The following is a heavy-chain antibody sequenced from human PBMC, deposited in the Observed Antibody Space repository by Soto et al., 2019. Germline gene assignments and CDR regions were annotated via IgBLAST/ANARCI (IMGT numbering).Heavy chain of an antibody. J-gene: IGHJ6*02. V-gene: IGHV3-7*03. D-gene: IGHD5-18*01. CDR3: AREVWIQPRMDV. CDR1: VFTFSSYW. Sequence: PGGSLRVSGAASVFTFSSYWMSWVRQAPGKGLEWVANIKQDGSEKYYVDSVKGRFTISRDNAKNSLYLQMNSLRAEDTAVYYCAREVWIQPRMDVWGQGTTVTVSS. CDR2: IKQDGSEK.